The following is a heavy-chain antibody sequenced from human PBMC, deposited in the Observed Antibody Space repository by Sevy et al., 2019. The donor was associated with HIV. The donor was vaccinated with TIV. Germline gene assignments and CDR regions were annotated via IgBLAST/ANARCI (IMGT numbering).Heavy chain of an antibody. CDR3: ARDHGYSNGWFPYYYYYGMDV. D-gene: IGHD6-19*01. CDR2: IHYSGRT. CDR1: GGSISSHSYY. Sequence: SETLSLTCSVSGGSISSHSYYWTWIRQYPGKGLEWIGYIHYSGRTYYNPSLKSRVTISLDTSKNQFSLRLRSVTAADTAVYYCARDHGYSNGWFPYYYYYGMDVWGPGTTVTVSS. J-gene: IGHJ6*02. V-gene: IGHV4-31*03.